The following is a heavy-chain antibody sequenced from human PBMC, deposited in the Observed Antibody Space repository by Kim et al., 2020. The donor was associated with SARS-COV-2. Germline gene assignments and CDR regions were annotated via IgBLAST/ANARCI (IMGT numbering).Heavy chain of an antibody. V-gene: IGHV3-43*02. CDR1: GFTFDDYG. CDR3: ARDGASRRGLGDY. D-gene: IGHD2-15*01. J-gene: IGHJ4*02. CDR2: IGGDGRST. Sequence: GGSLRLSCAASGFTFDDYGMHWVRQAPGKGLEWVSLIGGDGRSTYYADSVKGRFTISRDNSKDSLYLQMFRLRAEDIALYYCARDGASRRGLGDYWGQGTLVTVSS.